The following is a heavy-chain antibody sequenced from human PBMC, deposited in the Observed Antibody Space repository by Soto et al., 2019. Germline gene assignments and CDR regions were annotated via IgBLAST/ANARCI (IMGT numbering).Heavy chain of an antibody. Sequence: QVQLQESGPGLVNPSGTLSLTCAVSGGSLSSSNWWSWVRQPPGKALEWLGEIFYSGSTKYNPSLNSRVTISADQAKHHLSLMLSSVTAADTAVYYCVHHGGDPYSHDFWGQGILVTVSS. CDR1: GGSLSSSNW. J-gene: IGHJ4*01. V-gene: IGHV4-4*02. D-gene: IGHD2-15*01. CDR2: IFYSGST. CDR3: VHHGGDPYSHDF.